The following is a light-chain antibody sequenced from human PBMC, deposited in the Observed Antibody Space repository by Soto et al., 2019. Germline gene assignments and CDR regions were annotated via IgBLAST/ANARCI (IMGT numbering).Light chain of an antibody. V-gene: IGKV1-33*01. Sequence: DIQMTQSPSSLSASVGDRVTITCQASQDIDNYLNWYQQKPGKAPRLLIYDSSTLQTGVPSRFSGSGSGTDFTFAISSLQPEDIATYYWQQSHNLPPSFGGGTKVDIK. J-gene: IGKJ4*01. CDR2: DSS. CDR3: QQSHNLPPS. CDR1: QDIDNY.